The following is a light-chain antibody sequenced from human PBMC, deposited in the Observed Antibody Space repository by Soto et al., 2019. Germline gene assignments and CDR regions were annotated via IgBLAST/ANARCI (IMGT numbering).Light chain of an antibody. V-gene: IGKV1-39*01. Sequence: DIQMTQSPSSLSASLGDRVTITCRPSENIRNEVNWFQKRPGKAPRLLIYDTFTLQSGVPSRFSGTVSGTEFSLTISSLQAGDSAIYYCQQSFTTPWTFGQGTKV. CDR3: QQSFTTPWT. J-gene: IGKJ1*01. CDR1: ENIRNE. CDR2: DTF.